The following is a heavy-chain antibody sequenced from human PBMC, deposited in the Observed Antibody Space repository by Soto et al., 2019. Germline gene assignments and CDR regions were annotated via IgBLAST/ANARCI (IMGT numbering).Heavy chain of an antibody. V-gene: IGHV3-9*01. D-gene: IGHD6-13*01. Sequence: GGSLRLSCAASGFTFDDYAMHWVRQVPGKGLEWVSGINWNSGSIGYGDSVKGRFAISRDNAKNSLHLQMNSLSAEDTAFYYCVKDESINWYSGHFRHWGQGTLVTVPQ. CDR1: GFTFDDYA. CDR3: VKDESINWYSGHFRH. CDR2: INWNSGSI. J-gene: IGHJ1*01.